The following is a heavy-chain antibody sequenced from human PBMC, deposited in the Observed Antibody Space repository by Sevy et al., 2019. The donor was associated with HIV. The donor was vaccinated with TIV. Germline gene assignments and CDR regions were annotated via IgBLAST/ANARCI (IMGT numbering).Heavy chain of an antibody. CDR2: FDPEDGET. Sequence: ASVKVSCKVSGYTLTELSMHWVRQAPGKGLEWMGGFDPEDGETIYAQKFQGRVTMTEVTSTDTAYMELSSLRSEDTAVYYWATDPGITGTKNYWGQGTLVTVSS. D-gene: IGHD1-7*01. CDR1: GYTLTELS. CDR3: ATDPGITGTKNY. J-gene: IGHJ4*02. V-gene: IGHV1-24*01.